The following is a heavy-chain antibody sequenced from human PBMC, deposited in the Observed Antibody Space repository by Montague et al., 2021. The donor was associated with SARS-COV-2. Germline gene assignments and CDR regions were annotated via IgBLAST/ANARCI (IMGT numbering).Heavy chain of an antibody. CDR1: GFTFSSYA. V-gene: IGHV3-30*04. CDR2: ISHDGSNK. CDR3: ARDNYDYVWGSYRYIY. J-gene: IGHJ4*02. D-gene: IGHD3-16*02. Sequence: SLRLSCAASGFTFSSYAMHWVRQAPGKGLEWVAVISHDGSNKYYADSXXGRFTISRDNSKNTLYLQMNSLRAEDTAVYYCARDNYDYVWGSYRYIYWGQGTLVTVSS.